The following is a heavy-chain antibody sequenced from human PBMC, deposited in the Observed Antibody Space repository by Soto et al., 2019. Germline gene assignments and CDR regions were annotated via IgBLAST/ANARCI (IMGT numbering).Heavy chain of an antibody. V-gene: IGHV4-34*01. D-gene: IGHD3-10*01. CDR1: DGSFSGYY. CDR3: ARASGIYYYGIDV. J-gene: IGHJ6*02. Sequence: SETLSLTCAVYDGSFSGYYWSWIRQPPGKGLEWIGEINHSGITNYNPSLKSRVTISVDTSKNQFTLKLFFVTAAVTVVYYCARASGIYYYGIDVWVQGTKVT. CDR2: INHSGIT.